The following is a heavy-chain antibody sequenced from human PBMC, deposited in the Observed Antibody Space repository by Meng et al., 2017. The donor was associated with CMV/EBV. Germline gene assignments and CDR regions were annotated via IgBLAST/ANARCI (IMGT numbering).Heavy chain of an antibody. CDR2: ISAYNGNT. V-gene: IGHV1-18*01. Sequence: ASVNVSCKASGYTFTSYGISWVRQAPGQGLEWMGWISAYNGNTNYAQKLQGRVTMTTDTSTSTAYMELRSLRSDDTAVYYCARDWPPPTVTTAYYYYGMDVWGQGTTVTVSS. CDR3: ARDWPPPTVTTAYYYYGMDV. J-gene: IGHJ6*02. D-gene: IGHD4-11*01. CDR1: GYTFTSYG.